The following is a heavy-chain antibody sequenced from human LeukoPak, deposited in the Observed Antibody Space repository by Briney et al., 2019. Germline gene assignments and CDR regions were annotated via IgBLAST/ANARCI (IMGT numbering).Heavy chain of an antibody. CDR2: IKEDGSDK. CDR1: EFTFSSYW. V-gene: IGHV3-7*01. J-gene: IGHJ4*02. CDR3: ARGGHFNFDY. Sequence: PGGSLRLSCAASEFTFSSYWMKWVRQAPGKGLEWVASIKEDGSDKYYVDSVKGRFSISRDNAKNSLFLQMNSLRTEDTAVYYCARGGHFNFDYWGQETLVIVSS. D-gene: IGHD5-12*01.